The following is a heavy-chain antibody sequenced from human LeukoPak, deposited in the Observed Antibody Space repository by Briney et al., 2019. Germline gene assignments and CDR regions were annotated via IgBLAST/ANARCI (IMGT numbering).Heavy chain of an antibody. CDR3: ARDGYCRGTACYLGAFDI. J-gene: IGHJ3*02. D-gene: IGHD2-2*03. V-gene: IGHV4-30-2*01. CDR1: GGSISSDAYS. Sequence: PSQTLSLTCAVSGGSISSDAYSWIWLRQPPGKGLEWIGYIYQTGSTDYNASLKSRVTISVDRSKNQLSLKLSSVTAADTAVYYCARDGYCRGTACYLGAFDIWGQGTMVTVSS. CDR2: IYQTGST.